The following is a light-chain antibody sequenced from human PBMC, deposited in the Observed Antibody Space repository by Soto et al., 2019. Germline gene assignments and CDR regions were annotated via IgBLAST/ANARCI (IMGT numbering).Light chain of an antibody. CDR1: QDIDSW. CDR2: DAS. CDR3: QQFHTSWT. V-gene: IGKV1-5*01. J-gene: IGKJ1*01. Sequence: DIDMTQSPSTLSASVGDTVTITCRASQDIDSWLAWYQNKSVQAPDLLIYDASTLQPGVPSRFSGGGSGRDFSLTLSGLQPDDFATYFCQQFHTSWTFGQGTRV.